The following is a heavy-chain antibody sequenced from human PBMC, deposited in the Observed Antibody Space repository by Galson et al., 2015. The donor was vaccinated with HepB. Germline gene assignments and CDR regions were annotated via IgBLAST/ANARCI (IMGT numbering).Heavy chain of an antibody. Sequence: SLRLSCAASGFTFSSYSMNWVRQAPGKGLEWVSSISSSSSYIYYADSVKGRFTISRDNAKNSLYLQMNSLRAEDTAVYYCARDWAPRAQPQLLYYYYYYGMDVWGQGTTVTVSS. V-gene: IGHV3-21*01. CDR3: ARDWAPRAQPQLLYYYYYYGMDV. CDR2: ISSSSSYI. D-gene: IGHD2-2*01. CDR1: GFTFSSYS. J-gene: IGHJ6*02.